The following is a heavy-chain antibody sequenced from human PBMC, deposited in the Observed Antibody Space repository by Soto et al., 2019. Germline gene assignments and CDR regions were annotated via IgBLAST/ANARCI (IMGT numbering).Heavy chain of an antibody. V-gene: IGHV1-18*01. CDR1: GYTFTTFG. CDR2: ISANNGNT. CDR3: ARITWGRDHYYGMDV. J-gene: IGHJ6*02. Sequence: ASVKVSCKASGYTFTTFGISWVRQAPGQGLEWVGWISANNGNTKYSQKFQGRVSLTTETSASTAYMELRSLRSDDTAVYYCARITWGRDHYYGMDVWGQGTTVTVSS. D-gene: IGHD1-26*01.